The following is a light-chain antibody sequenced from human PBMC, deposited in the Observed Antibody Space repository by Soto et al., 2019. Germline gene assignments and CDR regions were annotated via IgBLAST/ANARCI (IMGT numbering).Light chain of an antibody. Sequence: EIVLTQSPGTLSLSPGERATLSCRASQSVSSSYLAWYQQKPGQAPRLLIYGASSRSTGIPDRFSGSGSGTDFTLTISRLEPEDFAVYYCQQYGSSHFTFGPGTKVDI. V-gene: IGKV3-20*01. CDR3: QQYGSSHFT. CDR2: GAS. J-gene: IGKJ3*01. CDR1: QSVSSSY.